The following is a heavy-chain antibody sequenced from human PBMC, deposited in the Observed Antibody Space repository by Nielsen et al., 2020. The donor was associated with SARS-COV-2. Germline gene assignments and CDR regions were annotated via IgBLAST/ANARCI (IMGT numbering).Heavy chain of an antibody. D-gene: IGHD3-3*01. Sequence: SATLSLTCTVSGGSISSSSYYWGWIRQPPGKGLEWIGSIYYSGSTYYNPSLKSRVTISVDTSKNQFSLKLSSVTAADTAVYYCASSSAMYYDFWSGYQYIPPRYDYWGQGTLVTVSS. CDR2: IYYSGST. J-gene: IGHJ4*02. CDR1: GGSISSSSYY. V-gene: IGHV4-39*01. CDR3: ASSSAMYYDFWSGYQYIPPRYDY.